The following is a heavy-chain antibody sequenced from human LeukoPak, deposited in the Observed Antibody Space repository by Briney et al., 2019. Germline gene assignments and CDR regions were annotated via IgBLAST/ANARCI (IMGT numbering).Heavy chain of an antibody. D-gene: IGHD7-27*01. Sequence: QSGGSLRLSCAVSGLPFSAYWMSWIRQVPGEGPVWVARINHDGTITHYADSVKGRLTISRDNGKNILYLQITSLRPEDTAVYYCTRDVWGNSDYWGQGTLVTVSS. CDR1: GLPFSAYW. CDR3: TRDVWGNSDY. CDR2: INHDGTIT. J-gene: IGHJ4*02. V-gene: IGHV3-74*01.